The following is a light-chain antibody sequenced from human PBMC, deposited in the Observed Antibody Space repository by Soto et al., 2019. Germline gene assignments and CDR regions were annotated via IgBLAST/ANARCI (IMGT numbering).Light chain of an antibody. CDR2: DAS. J-gene: IGKJ1*01. V-gene: IGKV1-5*01. CDR1: QSVSGW. Sequence: DIQMTQSPSPLSASVGDTVPVTCRASQSVSGWLVCYQQKPGEAAKQLMYDASSWLGGVVSTFSGSRSGTKYPLTTSSLQPDDVATNYCQHHYNYSEAFGQGTKVDIK. CDR3: QHHYNYSEA.